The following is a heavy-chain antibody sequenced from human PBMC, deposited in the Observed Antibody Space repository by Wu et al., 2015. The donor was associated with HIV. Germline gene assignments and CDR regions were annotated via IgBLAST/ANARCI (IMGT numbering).Heavy chain of an antibody. D-gene: IGHD3-9*01. Sequence: QVQLVQSGAEVKKPGASVKVSCKVSGYTLTELSMHWVRQAPGKGLEWMGGFDPEDGGTIYAQKFQGRVTMTEDTSTDTAYMELSSLRSEDTAVYYCATDTASGYYDILTGYYNDAFDIWGQGTMVTVSS. CDR1: GYTLTELS. V-gene: IGHV1-24*01. CDR2: FDPEDGGT. CDR3: ATDTASGYYDILTGYYNDAFDI. J-gene: IGHJ3*02.